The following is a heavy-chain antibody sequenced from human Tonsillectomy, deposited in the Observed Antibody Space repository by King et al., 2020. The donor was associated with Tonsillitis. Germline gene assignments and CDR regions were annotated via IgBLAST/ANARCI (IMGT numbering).Heavy chain of an antibody. V-gene: IGHV3-21*01. CDR2: MNSGSTSI. Sequence: VQLVESGGGLVKPGGSLRLSCAASGFTFSTYSMNWVRQAPGKGLEWVSCMNSGSTSIYYADSVKGRFTMSRDKAKNSLYLQLNSLRAEDTAVYYCAREGEFLGGYSLFDYWGPGTLVTVSS. CDR1: GFTFSTYS. CDR3: AREGEFLGGYSLFDY. D-gene: IGHD3-3*01. J-gene: IGHJ4*02.